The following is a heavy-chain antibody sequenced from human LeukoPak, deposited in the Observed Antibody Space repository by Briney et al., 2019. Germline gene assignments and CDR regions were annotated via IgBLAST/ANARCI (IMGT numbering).Heavy chain of an antibody. CDR2: IIPIFGTA. J-gene: IGHJ4*02. Sequence: SAKVSCKASGGTFSSYAISWVRQAPGQGLEWMGGIIPIFGTANYAQKFQGRVTITTDESTSTAYMELSSLRSEDTAVYYCARDRSIAAPPDEDWGQGTLVTVSS. CDR1: GGTFSSYA. D-gene: IGHD6-6*01. CDR3: ARDRSIAAPPDED. V-gene: IGHV1-69*05.